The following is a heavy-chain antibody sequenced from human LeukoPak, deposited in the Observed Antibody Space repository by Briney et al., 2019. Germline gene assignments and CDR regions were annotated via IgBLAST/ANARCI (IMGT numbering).Heavy chain of an antibody. CDR1: GYTFIDYW. CDR2: ININSGGI. Sequence: ASVKVSCKTSGYTFIDYWIHWVRQALGQGLEWMGRININSGGINYAQKFQGRVTMTRATSISTAYMELSRLRFDDTAVYYCARDRDGGVGTMDYWGQGALVPVSS. V-gene: IGHV1-2*06. D-gene: IGHD3-10*01. J-gene: IGHJ4*02. CDR3: ARDRDGGVGTMDY.